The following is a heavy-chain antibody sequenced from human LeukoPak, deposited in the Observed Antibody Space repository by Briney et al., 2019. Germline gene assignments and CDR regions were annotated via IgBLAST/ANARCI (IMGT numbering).Heavy chain of an antibody. CDR2: IYPGDSDT. Sequence: GESLRISCEGSGYTFTSYWITWVRQLPGKGLEWMGIIYPGDSDTEYSPSFQGQVTISADKSISTAYLQWSSLKASDTAIYYCARRLDYGGNSHGYWGQGTLVTVPS. CDR1: GYTFTSYW. D-gene: IGHD4-23*01. J-gene: IGHJ4*02. CDR3: ARRLDYGGNSHGY. V-gene: IGHV5-51*01.